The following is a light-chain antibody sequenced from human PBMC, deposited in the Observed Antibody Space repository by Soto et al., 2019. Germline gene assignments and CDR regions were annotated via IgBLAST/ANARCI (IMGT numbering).Light chain of an antibody. CDR3: LSYTSSHTWV. J-gene: IGLJ3*02. Sequence: QSALTQPASVSGSPGQSITISCTGTSSDVGGYDYVSWYQQPPGKAPKLMIYEVSDRPSGVSIRFSGSKSGNTASLTISGLQAEDEADYYCLSYTSSHTWVFGGGTKVTVL. CDR1: SSDVGGYDY. V-gene: IGLV2-14*01. CDR2: EVS.